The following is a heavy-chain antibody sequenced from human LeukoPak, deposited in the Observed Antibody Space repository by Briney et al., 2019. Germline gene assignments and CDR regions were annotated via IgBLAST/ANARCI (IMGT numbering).Heavy chain of an antibody. J-gene: IGHJ4*02. CDR3: AKARIVGTTRWTDFHY. V-gene: IGHV3-23*01. D-gene: IGHD1-26*01. CDR1: GFTFSSYA. Sequence: GGSLRLSCAASGFTFSSYAMTWVGQAPGKGLEWVSAISGGGASTYYADSVKGRFTISRDNSKNTLYLQMNSLRAEDTAVYYCAKARIVGTTRWTDFHYWGQGTLVTVSS. CDR2: ISGGGAST.